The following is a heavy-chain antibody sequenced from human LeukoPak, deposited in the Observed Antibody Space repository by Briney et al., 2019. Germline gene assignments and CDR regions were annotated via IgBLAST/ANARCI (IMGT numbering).Heavy chain of an antibody. V-gene: IGHV1-18*01. CDR2: ISAYNGNT. CDR1: GFGFTTYD. CDR3: ARDFGYSSGWYNGFDI. J-gene: IGHJ3*02. D-gene: IGHD6-19*01. Sequence: AASVKVSCKASGFGFTTYDINWVRQAAGQGLEWMGWISAYNGNTNYAQKLQGRVTMTTDTSTSTAYMELRSLRSDDTAVYYCARDFGYSSGWYNGFDIWGQGTMVTVSS.